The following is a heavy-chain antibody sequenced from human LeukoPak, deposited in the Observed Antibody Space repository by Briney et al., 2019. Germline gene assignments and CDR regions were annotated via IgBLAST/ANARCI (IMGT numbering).Heavy chain of an antibody. D-gene: IGHD3-10*01. V-gene: IGHV1-18*01. Sequence: GASVNVSCKASGYTFTSYGISWVRQAPGQGLEWMGWISAYNGNTNYAQKLQGRVTMTTDTSTSTAYMELRSLRSDDTAVYYCAVDYYGSGSTPDYYYYYGMDVWGQGTTVTVSS. CDR1: GYTFTSYG. CDR3: AVDYYGSGSTPDYYYYYGMDV. CDR2: ISAYNGNT. J-gene: IGHJ6*02.